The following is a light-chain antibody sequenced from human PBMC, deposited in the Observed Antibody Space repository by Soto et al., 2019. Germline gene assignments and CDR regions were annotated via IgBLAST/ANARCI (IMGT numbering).Light chain of an antibody. CDR3: GTWDTSLPACV. V-gene: IGLV1-51*01. Sequence: QPVLTQPLSVSAAPGQRVTISCSGSASNIGNNSVSWYQQLPGAAPKLLIYDDNNRPSGIPDRFSGSKSGTSATLGITGLQTGDEADYYCGTWDTSLPACVFGPGTKVTVL. CDR1: ASNIGNNS. CDR2: DDN. J-gene: IGLJ1*01.